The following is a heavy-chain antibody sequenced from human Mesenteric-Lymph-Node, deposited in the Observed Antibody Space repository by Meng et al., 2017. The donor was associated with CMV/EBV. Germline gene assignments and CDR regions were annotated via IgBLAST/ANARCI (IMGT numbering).Heavy chain of an antibody. V-gene: IGHV3-48*03. CDR1: EFTFSYYE. D-gene: IGHD3-3*01. J-gene: IGHJ6*02. Sequence: GESLKISCAASEFTFSYYEMNWVRQAPGKGLEWVSYISSDSITIYYADSVKGRFTISRDNAKNSLYLQMDSLRAEDTAVYYCARDVRVGTIFGVVTDYYYGMDVWGQGTTVTVSS. CDR2: ISSDSITI. CDR3: ARDVRVGTIFGVVTDYYYGMDV.